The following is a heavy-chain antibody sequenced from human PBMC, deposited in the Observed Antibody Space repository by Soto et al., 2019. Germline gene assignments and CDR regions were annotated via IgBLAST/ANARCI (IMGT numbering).Heavy chain of an antibody. D-gene: IGHD2-15*01. Sequence: ASVKVSCKVSGYTLTELSMHWVRQAPGKGLEWMGGIDPEDGETNYAQKLQGRATMTADTSTSTAYMELRSLRSDDTAVYYCARDLYCSGGSCYGNWFDPWGQGTLVTVSS. CDR1: GYTLTELS. J-gene: IGHJ5*02. V-gene: IGHV1-24*01. CDR3: ARDLYCSGGSCYGNWFDP. CDR2: IDPEDGET.